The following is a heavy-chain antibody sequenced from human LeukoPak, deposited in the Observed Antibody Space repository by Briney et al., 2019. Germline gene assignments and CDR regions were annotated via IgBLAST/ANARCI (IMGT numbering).Heavy chain of an antibody. CDR3: ARDWVRGAYRFDY. Sequence: PSQTLSLTCTVSGGSISSGDYYWSWIRQPPGKGLEWIGYIYYSGSTYYNPSLKSRVTISVDTSKNQFSLKLSSVTAADTAVYYCARDWVRGAYRFDYWGQGPLVTVSS. CDR1: GGSISSGDYY. CDR2: IYYSGST. J-gene: IGHJ4*02. D-gene: IGHD3-10*01. V-gene: IGHV4-30-4*01.